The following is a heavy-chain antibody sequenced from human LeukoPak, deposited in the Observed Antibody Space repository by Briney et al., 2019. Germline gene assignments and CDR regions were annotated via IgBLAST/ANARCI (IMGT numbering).Heavy chain of an antibody. V-gene: IGHV1-2*02. J-gene: IGHJ5*02. Sequence: GASVTVSCTSSGYTFTVYYMHWVRQAPGQGLEWMGWINPNSGGTNYAQKFQGRVTMTRDTSISTAYMELSRLRSDDTAVYYCARDIVMVTYWFDPWGQGTLVTVSS. CDR2: INPNSGGT. D-gene: IGHD5-18*01. CDR3: ARDIVMVTYWFDP. CDR1: GYTFTVYY.